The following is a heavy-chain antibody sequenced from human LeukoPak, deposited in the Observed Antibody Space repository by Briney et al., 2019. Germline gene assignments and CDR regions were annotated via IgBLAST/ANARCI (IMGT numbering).Heavy chain of an antibody. D-gene: IGHD3-3*01. V-gene: IGHV4-59*01. CDR3: AREAKLKRGVVPSRHAFDI. CDR2: IYYSGST. Sequence: SETLSLTCTVSGGSISSYYWSWIRQPPGKGPEWIGYIYYSGSTNYNPSLKSRVAISVDTSKNQFSLKLSSVTAADTAVYYCAREAKLKRGVVPSRHAFDIWGQGTMVTVSS. CDR1: GGSISSYY. J-gene: IGHJ3*02.